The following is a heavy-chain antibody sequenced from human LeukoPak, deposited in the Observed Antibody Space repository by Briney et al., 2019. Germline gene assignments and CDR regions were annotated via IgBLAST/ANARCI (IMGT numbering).Heavy chain of an antibody. CDR3: ARAYSERYGLGYYYMDV. Sequence: GGSLRLSCAASGFTFSSYSMNWVRQAPGKGLEWVSSISSSSSYIYYADSVKGRFTISRDNAKESLYLQMNSLRVEDTAVYYCARAYSERYGLGYYYMDVWGKGTTVTVSS. J-gene: IGHJ6*03. CDR2: ISSSSSYI. D-gene: IGHD1-26*01. V-gene: IGHV3-21*01. CDR1: GFTFSSYS.